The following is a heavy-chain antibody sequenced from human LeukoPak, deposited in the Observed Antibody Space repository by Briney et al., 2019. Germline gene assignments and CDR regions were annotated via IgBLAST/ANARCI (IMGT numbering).Heavy chain of an antibody. CDR2: INCNDGGT. D-gene: IGHD3-16*01. CDR3: ARVRYRLAETYIDY. Sequence: GASVKVSCKASGYTFTDYYLHWVRQAPGQGLEWMGRINCNDGGTTYAQKFQGRVTMTRNTSISTAYMELSSLRSDDTAVYYCARVRYRLAETYIDYWGQGTLVTVSS. J-gene: IGHJ4*02. V-gene: IGHV1-2*02. CDR1: GYTFTDYY.